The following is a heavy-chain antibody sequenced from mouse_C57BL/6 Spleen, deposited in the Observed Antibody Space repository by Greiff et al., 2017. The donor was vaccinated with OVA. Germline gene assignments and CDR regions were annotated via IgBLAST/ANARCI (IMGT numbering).Heavy chain of an antibody. Sequence: VQLQQSGAELVRPGSSVKMSCKTSGYTFTSYGINWVKQRPGQGLEWIGYIYIGNGYTEYNEKFKGKATLTSDTSSSTAYMQLSSLTSEDSAIYFCARYPYYYGSPYWYFDVWGTGTTVTVSS. CDR3: ARYPYYYGSPYWYFDV. CDR1: GYTFTSYG. CDR2: IYIGNGYT. V-gene: IGHV1-58*01. D-gene: IGHD1-1*01. J-gene: IGHJ1*03.